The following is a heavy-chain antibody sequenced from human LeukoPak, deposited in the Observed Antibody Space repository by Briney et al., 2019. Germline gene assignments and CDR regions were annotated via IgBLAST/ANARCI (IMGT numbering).Heavy chain of an antibody. J-gene: IGHJ3*02. CDR1: GYTFTDNY. D-gene: IGHD1-1*01. Sequence: ASVKVSCKAFGYTFTDNYIHWVRQAPGQGLEWMGWISAYNGSTNYAQKLQGRVTMTTDTSTSTAYMELRSLRSDDTAVYYCARARVHSDAFDIWAKGQWSPSLQ. CDR2: ISAYNGST. V-gene: IGHV1-18*04. CDR3: ARARVHSDAFDI.